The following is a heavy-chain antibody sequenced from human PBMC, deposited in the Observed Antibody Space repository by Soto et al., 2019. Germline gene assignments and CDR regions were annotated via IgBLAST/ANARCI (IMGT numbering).Heavy chain of an antibody. CDR1: GGTFSSYS. Sequence: QVQLVQSGAEVKNPGSSVKVSCKASGGTFSSYSVSWVRQAPGQGLEWMGGIIPIFGTPNYAQKFQGRVTXTXDEXTSTAYMELSSLRSEDTAVFYCAREGVYGSGSSNHWGQGTPVTVSS. V-gene: IGHV1-69*05. CDR2: IIPIFGTP. D-gene: IGHD3-10*01. J-gene: IGHJ5*02. CDR3: AREGVYGSGSSNH.